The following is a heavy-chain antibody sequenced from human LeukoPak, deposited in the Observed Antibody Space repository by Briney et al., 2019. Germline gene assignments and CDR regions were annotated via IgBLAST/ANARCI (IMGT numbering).Heavy chain of an antibody. J-gene: IGHJ4*01. D-gene: IGHD5-24*01. V-gene: IGHV3-7*01. CDR1: GFAFSTYG. CDR3: AKLLRDVTIYDF. Sequence: GGSLRLSCAASGFAFSTYGMHWVRQAPGKGLEWVASINQDESAKRYVDSVKGRFTISRDNTKNSLFLQMNSLRAEDAAFYYCAKLLRDVTIYDFWGHGTLVTVSS. CDR2: INQDESAK.